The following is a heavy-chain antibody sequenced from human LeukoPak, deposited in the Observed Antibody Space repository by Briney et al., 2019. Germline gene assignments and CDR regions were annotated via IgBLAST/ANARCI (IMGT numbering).Heavy chain of an antibody. D-gene: IGHD2-2*01. J-gene: IGHJ6*03. CDR1: GFTFSSYG. Sequence: GGSLRLSCAASGFTFSSYGMHWVRQAPGKGLEWVAFIRYDGSNKFYADSVKGRFTTSRDNSKNTLYLQMNSLRAEDTAVYYCAKGSPCSSTSCYYYMDVWGKGTTVTVSS. CDR3: AKGSPCSSTSCYYYMDV. CDR2: IRYDGSNK. V-gene: IGHV3-30*02.